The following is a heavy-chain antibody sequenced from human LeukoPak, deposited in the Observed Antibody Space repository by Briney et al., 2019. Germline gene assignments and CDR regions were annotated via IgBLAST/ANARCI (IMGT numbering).Heavy chain of an antibody. V-gene: IGHV3-21*01. D-gene: IGHD3-10*01. CDR3: ARDRNYYGSGSYYNDHDAFDI. Sequence: GGSLRLSCAASGFTFSSYSMNWVRQAPGKGLEWVSSISSSSSYIYYADSVKGRFTISRDNAKNSLYLQMNSLRAEDTAVYYCARDRNYYGSGSYYNDHDAFDIWGQGTMVTVSS. CDR1: GFTFSSYS. J-gene: IGHJ3*02. CDR2: ISSSSSYI.